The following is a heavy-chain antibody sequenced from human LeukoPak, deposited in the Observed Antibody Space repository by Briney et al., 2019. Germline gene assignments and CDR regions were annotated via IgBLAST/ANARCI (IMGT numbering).Heavy chain of an antibody. J-gene: IGHJ5*02. CDR2: ISAYNGNT. Sequence: ASVKVSCKASGYTFTSYGISWVRQAPGQGLEWMGWISAYNGNTNYAQKFQGRVTMTRDTSISTAYMELSRLRSDDTAVYYCARGPTKLNWFDPWGQGTLVTVSS. CDR3: ARGPTKLNWFDP. CDR1: GYTFTSYG. D-gene: IGHD3-10*01. V-gene: IGHV1-18*01.